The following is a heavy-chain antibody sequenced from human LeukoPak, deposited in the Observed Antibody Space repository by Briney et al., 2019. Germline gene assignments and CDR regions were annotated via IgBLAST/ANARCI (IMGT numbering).Heavy chain of an antibody. Sequence: GGSLRLSSAASGFTFSSYAMSWVRQAPGKGLEWVSAISGSGGSTYYADSVKGRFTISRDNSKNTLYLQMNSLRAEDTAVYYCAKTYYYDSSGYIFYYFDYWGQGTLVTVSS. V-gene: IGHV3-23*01. CDR2: ISGSGGST. CDR1: GFTFSSYA. CDR3: AKTYYYDSSGYIFYYFDY. J-gene: IGHJ4*02. D-gene: IGHD3-22*01.